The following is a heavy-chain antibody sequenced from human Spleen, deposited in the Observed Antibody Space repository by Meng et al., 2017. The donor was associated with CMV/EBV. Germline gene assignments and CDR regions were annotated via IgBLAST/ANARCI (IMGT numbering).Heavy chain of an antibody. V-gene: IGHV3-23*01. CDR2: ISGSGGST. CDR3: ARITSVDYYYSSGSFYGIDV. J-gene: IGHJ6*04. D-gene: IGHD3-10*01. CDR1: GFTFSSYA. Sequence: GESLKISCAASGFTFSSYAMSWVRQAPGKGLEWVSAISGSGGSTYYADSVKGRFTISRDNSKNTLYLQMNSLRAEDTAVYYCARITSVDYYYSSGSFYGIDVWGKGTTVTVSS.